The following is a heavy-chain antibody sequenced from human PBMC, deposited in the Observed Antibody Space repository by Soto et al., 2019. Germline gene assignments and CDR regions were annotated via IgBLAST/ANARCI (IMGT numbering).Heavy chain of an antibody. CDR2: ISSSGSTI. J-gene: IGHJ6*02. CDR1: GFTFSSYE. D-gene: IGHD6-6*01. CDR3: ARDDLTREYSSSSHYYGMDV. Sequence: LRLSCAASGFTFSSYEMNWVRQAPGKGLEWVSYISSSGSTIYYADSVKGRFTISRDNAKNSLYLQMNSLRAEDTAVYYCARDDLTREYSSSSHYYGMDVWGQGTTVTVSS. V-gene: IGHV3-48*03.